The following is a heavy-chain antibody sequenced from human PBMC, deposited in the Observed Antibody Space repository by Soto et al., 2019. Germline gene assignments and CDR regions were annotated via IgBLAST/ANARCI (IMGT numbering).Heavy chain of an antibody. V-gene: IGHV3-30*03. Sequence: SLRLSCAASGFTFSSYGMHWVRQAPGKGLEWVAVISYDGSNKYYADSVKGRFTISRDNSKNTLYLQMNSLRAEDTAVYYCAIAXGEFTMVRGVPRPQFDYWGQGTLVTVSS. CDR3: AIAXGEFTMVRGVPRPQFDY. D-gene: IGHD3-10*01. CDR1: GFTFSSYG. J-gene: IGHJ4*02. CDR2: ISYDGSNK.